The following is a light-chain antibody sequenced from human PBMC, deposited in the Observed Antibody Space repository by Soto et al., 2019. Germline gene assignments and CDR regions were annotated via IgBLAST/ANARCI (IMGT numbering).Light chain of an antibody. CDR2: SNN. Sequence: QSVLTQPPSASGTPGQRVTISCSGGRSNIGSNPVNWYRQFPGRAPKLLIDSNNQRPSGVPDRFSGSRSGSSASLAISGLQSEDEADYYCAAWDDSLYGRVFGTGTKLTVL. J-gene: IGLJ1*01. CDR1: RSNIGSNP. CDR3: AAWDDSLYGRV. V-gene: IGLV1-44*01.